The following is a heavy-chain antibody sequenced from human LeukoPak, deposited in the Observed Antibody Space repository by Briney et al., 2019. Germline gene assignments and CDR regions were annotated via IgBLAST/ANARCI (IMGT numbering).Heavy chain of an antibody. CDR1: GGTFSSYA. D-gene: IGHD6-13*01. CDR3: ARTFNSSSWYLIDY. J-gene: IGHJ4*02. Sequence: GASVKVSCKASGGTFSSYAISWGRQAPGQGLEWMGGIIPIFGTANYAQKFQGRVTITADESTSTAYMELSSLRSEDTAVYYCARTFNSSSWYLIDYWGQGTLVTVSS. V-gene: IGHV1-69*13. CDR2: IIPIFGTA.